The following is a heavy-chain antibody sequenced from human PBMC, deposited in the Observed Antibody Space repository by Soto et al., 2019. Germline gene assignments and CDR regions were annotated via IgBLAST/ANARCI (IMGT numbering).Heavy chain of an antibody. Sequence: SETLSLTCTVSGGSISSGGYYWSWIRQHPGKGLEWIGYIYYSGSTYYNPSLKSRVTISVDTSKNQFSLKLSSVTAADTAVYYCARGTLEQGYYYYYGMDVWGQGTTVTVSS. CDR3: ARGTLEQGYYYYYGMDV. D-gene: IGHD1-1*01. V-gene: IGHV4-31*03. J-gene: IGHJ6*02. CDR1: GGSISSGGYY. CDR2: IYYSGST.